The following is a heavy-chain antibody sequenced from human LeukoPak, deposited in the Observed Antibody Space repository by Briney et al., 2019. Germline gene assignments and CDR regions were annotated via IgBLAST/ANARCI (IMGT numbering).Heavy chain of an antibody. CDR2: VIPIFGTA. CDR3: ARGYCSGGSCYYNDY. V-gene: IGHV1-69*13. J-gene: IGHJ4*02. Sequence: ASVKVSCKASGGTFSSYAISWVRQAPGQGLEWMGGVIPIFGTANYAQKFQGRVTITADESTGTAYMELSSLRSEDTAVYYCARGYCSGGSCYYNDYWGQGTLVTVSS. CDR1: GGTFSSYA. D-gene: IGHD2-15*01.